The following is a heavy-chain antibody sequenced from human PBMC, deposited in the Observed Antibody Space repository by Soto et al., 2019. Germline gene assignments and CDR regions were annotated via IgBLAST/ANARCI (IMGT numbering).Heavy chain of an antibody. CDR1: GGSISSGDYY. V-gene: IGHV4-30-4*01. CDR2: IYYSGST. J-gene: IGHJ6*02. CDR3: ARGPGHYYYYGMDV. Sequence: PSETLSLTCTVSGGSISSGDYYWSWIRQPPGKGLEWIGYIYYSGSTYYNPSLKSRVTISVDTSKNQFSLKLSSVTAADTAVYYCARGPGHYYYYGMDVWGQGTTVTVSS.